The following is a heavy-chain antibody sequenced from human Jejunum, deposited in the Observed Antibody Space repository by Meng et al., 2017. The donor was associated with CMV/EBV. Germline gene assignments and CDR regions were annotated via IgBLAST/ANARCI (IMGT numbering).Heavy chain of an antibody. D-gene: IGHD1-1*01. CDR2: ILYTGST. Sequence: VSGGSVSSGSYYWSWIRQAPGKGLEWIGFILYTGSTKYNPSLRSRVTISSDTSKNEFSLKLNSVTAADTAVYYCANIGGPNLHFDSWGPGTLVTVSS. J-gene: IGHJ4*02. CDR3: ANIGGPNLHFDS. V-gene: IGHV4-61*01. CDR1: GGSVSSGSYY.